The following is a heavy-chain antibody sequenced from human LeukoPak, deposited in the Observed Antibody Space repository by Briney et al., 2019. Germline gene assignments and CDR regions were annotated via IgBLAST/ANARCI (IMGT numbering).Heavy chain of an antibody. D-gene: IGHD3-9*01. CDR3: ARNSDILTESYGAFDM. J-gene: IGHJ3*02. CDR2: VYMADST. CDR1: VFTVTDYY. Sequence: GGSLRLSCALSVFTVTDYYMSWVRQAPGTGLEWVSVVYMADSTYYAHSVRCRFTVSRDTSKNTVYLQMNSLRVEDTAVYYCARNSDILTESYGAFDMWGQGTMVTVSS. V-gene: IGHV3-53*01.